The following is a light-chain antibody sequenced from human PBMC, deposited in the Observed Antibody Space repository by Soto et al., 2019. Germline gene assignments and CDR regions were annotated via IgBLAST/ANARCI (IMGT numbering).Light chain of an antibody. CDR3: QKYNSAPLT. V-gene: IGKV1-27*01. CDR2: AES. J-gene: IGKJ5*01. Sequence: DIQMTQSPSSLSASVGDRVTITCRASQGISNYLAWYQQKPGKVPKLLIYAESTLQSGVPSRFSGSGSGTDFTITISSLQPEDVETYYCQKYNSAPLTFRQGTRLEIK. CDR1: QGISNY.